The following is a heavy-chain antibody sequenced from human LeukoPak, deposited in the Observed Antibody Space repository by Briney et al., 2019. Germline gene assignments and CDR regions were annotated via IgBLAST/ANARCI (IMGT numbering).Heavy chain of an antibody. CDR3: ASGKRIGGIFGVVTTFDY. CDR1: GGSFSGNY. CDR2: INPSGNT. V-gene: IGHV4-34*01. J-gene: IGHJ4*02. D-gene: IGHD3-3*01. Sequence: PSETLSLTCAVYGGSFSGNYWTWIRQPPGKGLEWIGEINPSGNTNYNPSLKSRVTISVDTSKNQFSLKLSSVTAADTAVYYCASGKRIGGIFGVVTTFDYWGQGTLVTVSS.